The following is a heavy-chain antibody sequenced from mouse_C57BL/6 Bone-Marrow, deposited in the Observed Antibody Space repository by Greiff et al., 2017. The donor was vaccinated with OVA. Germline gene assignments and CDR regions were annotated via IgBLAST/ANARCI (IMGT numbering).Heavy chain of an antibody. CDR1: GYTFTSYW. V-gene: IGHV1-72*01. J-gene: IGHJ4*01. Sequence: QVQLQQPGAELVKPGASVKLSCKASGYTFTSYWMHWVKQRPGRGLEWIGRIDPNSGGTKYNEKFKSKATLTVAKPTSTAYMQLRILTSEDSAVYNCARSDGYYLRSYAMDYWGKGTTVTVSS. CDR2: IDPNSGGT. D-gene: IGHD2-3*01. CDR3: ARSDGYYLRSYAMDY.